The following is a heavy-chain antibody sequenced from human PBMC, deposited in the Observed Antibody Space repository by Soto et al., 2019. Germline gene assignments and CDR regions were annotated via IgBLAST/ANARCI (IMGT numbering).Heavy chain of an antibody. Sequence: GESLKISCKGSGYSFTSYWIGWVRQMPGKGLEWMGIIYPGDSDTRYSPSFQGQVTISADKSISTAYLQWSSLKASDTDMYYCARRAATRTNWFDPWGQGTLVTVSS. J-gene: IGHJ5*02. CDR1: GYSFTSYW. D-gene: IGHD1-26*01. CDR3: ARRAATRTNWFDP. V-gene: IGHV5-51*01. CDR2: IYPGDSDT.